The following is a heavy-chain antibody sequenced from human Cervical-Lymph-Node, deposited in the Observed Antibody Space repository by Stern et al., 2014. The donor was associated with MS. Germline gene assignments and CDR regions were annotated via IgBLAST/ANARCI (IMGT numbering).Heavy chain of an antibody. CDR3: AKDISSGRWEAQYYYGMDV. J-gene: IGHJ6*02. CDR2: ISWNRGSM. D-gene: IGHD6-19*01. V-gene: IGHV3-9*01. Sequence: VHLVESGGGLVQPGRSLRLSCAGSRFNFDDYAMHWVRQAPGRGLEWGSSISWNRGSMEYADSVKGRFTISRDNAKNSLYLQMDSLRVEDTAIYYCAKDISSGRWEAQYYYGMDVWGQGTTVTVSS. CDR1: RFNFDDYA.